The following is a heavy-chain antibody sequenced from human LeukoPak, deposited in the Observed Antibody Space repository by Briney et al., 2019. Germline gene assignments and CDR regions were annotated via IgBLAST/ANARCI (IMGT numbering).Heavy chain of an antibody. CDR2: INPNSGYT. J-gene: IGHJ4*02. CDR3: ARDRNRDGYNIFDY. V-gene: IGHV1-2*02. CDR1: GYAFTGYY. Sequence: GSVKVCCKASGYAFTGYYMHGVRQARGRGMDWMGWINPNSGYTNYAQKFQVRVTMTRDTSISTAYMELRRLRSDDTAVYYCARDRNRDGYNIFDYWGQGTLVTVSS. D-gene: IGHD5-24*01.